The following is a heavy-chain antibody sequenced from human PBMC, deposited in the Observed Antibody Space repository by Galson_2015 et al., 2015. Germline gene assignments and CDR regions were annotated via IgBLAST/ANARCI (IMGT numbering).Heavy chain of an antibody. V-gene: IGHV1-3*01. Sequence: SVKVSCKASGYTFTSYAMHWVRQAPGQRLEWMGWINAGNGNTKYSQKFQGRVTITRDTSASTAYMELSSLRSEDTAVYYCARGHWSGWYDYWGQGTLVAVSS. D-gene: IGHD6-19*01. CDR2: INAGNGNT. J-gene: IGHJ4*02. CDR1: GYTFTSYA. CDR3: ARGHWSGWYDY.